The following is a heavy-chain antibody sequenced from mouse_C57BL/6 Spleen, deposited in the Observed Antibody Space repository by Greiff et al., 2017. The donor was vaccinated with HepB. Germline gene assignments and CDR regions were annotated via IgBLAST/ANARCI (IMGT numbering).Heavy chain of an antibody. CDR3: ARRDYKVFDV. Sequence: VKLQQPGAELVKPGASVKMSCKASGYTFTSYWITWVKQRPGQGLEWIGDIYPGSGSTNYNEKFKSKATLTVDTSSSTAYMQLSSLTSEDSAVYYCARRDYKVFDVWGTGTTVTVSS. CDR2: IYPGSGST. CDR1: GYTFTSYW. J-gene: IGHJ1*03. D-gene: IGHD2-12*01. V-gene: IGHV1-55*01.